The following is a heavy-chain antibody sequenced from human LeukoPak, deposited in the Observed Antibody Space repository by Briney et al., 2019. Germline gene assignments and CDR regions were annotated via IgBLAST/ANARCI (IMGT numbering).Heavy chain of an antibody. D-gene: IGHD5-24*01. CDR3: ARVGEKAFHLWPEIDY. CDR1: GFTFSSYS. J-gene: IGHJ4*02. Sequence: GGSLRLSCAASGFTFSSYSMSWVRQAPGKGLEWVSSISTSSSYIYYADSVKGRFTISRDNAKNSLYLQMSSLRAEDTAVYYCARVGEKAFHLWPEIDYWGQGTLITVS. CDR2: ISTSSSYI. V-gene: IGHV3-21*01.